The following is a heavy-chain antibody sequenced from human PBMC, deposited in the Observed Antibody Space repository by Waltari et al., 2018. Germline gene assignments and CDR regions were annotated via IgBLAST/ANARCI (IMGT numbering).Heavy chain of an antibody. CDR3: GRDLRELISIGGFDI. CDR1: GSSISSGYY. CDR2: IHHSGST. D-gene: IGHD2-15*01. J-gene: IGHJ3*02. Sequence: QVQLQESGPGLVKPSETLSLTCTVSGSSISSGYYWGWIRQPPGKGLEWIAGIHHSGSTYYHPARKRSVTGSGDTSKKGVPLEVRPWTAPGTGVYFLGRDLRELISIGGFDIWGQGTMVTVSS. V-gene: IGHV4-38-2*02.